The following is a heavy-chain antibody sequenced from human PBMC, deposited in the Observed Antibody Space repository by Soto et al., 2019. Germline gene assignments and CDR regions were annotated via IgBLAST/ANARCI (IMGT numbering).Heavy chain of an antibody. CDR3: ARTTAVPNTLRSRYFFDY. CDR1: GGSISSGGYY. D-gene: IGHD4-17*01. J-gene: IGHJ4*02. CDR2: IYYSGST. Sequence: SETLSLTCTVSGGSISSGGYYWSWIRQHPGKGLEWIGYIYYSGSTYYTPSLKSRVTISVDTSKNQFSLKLKSVTAADTAVYFCARTTAVPNTLRSRYFFDYWGQGTLVTVSS. V-gene: IGHV4-31*03.